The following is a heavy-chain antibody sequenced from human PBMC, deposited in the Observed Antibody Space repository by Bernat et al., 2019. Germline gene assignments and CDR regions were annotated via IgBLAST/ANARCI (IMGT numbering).Heavy chain of an antibody. Sequence: QVQLVESGGGVVQPGRSLRLSCAASGFTFSSYAMHWVRQAPGKGLEWVAVISYDGSNKYYADSVKGRFTISRDNSKNTLYLQMNSLRAEDTAVYYCAREWFMITYGGVIVRAAFDIWGQGTMVTVSS. V-gene: IGHV3-30*01. J-gene: IGHJ3*02. CDR1: GFTFSSYA. D-gene: IGHD3-16*02. CDR2: ISYDGSNK. CDR3: AREWFMITYGGVIVRAAFDI.